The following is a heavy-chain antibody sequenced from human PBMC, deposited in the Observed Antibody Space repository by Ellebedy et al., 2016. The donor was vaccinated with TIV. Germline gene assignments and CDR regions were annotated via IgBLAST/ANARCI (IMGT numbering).Heavy chain of an antibody. Sequence: GESLKISCSASGFTFSSFAMHWIRQAPGKRLEYVSAINGNGGSAFYADSVKGRFTVSRDNSKNTMFLQMSSLRPEDTALYYCAVVAGSWYFDLWGRGTLVIVSS. CDR2: INGNGGSA. CDR1: GFTFSSFA. CDR3: AVVAGSWYFDL. D-gene: IGHD6-19*01. J-gene: IGHJ2*01. V-gene: IGHV3-64D*09.